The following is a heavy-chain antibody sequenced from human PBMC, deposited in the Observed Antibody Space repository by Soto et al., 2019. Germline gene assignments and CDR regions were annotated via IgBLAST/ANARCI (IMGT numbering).Heavy chain of an antibody. Sequence: GGSLRLSCAASGLTFSGFGLHWVRQAPGKGLEWVALMSYDGTNKYYADSVKGRFTVSRDNSKNTVYLQMNSLRAEDTAVYFCASAAGGLFYGMDVWGQGTTVTVSS. CDR1: GLTFSGFG. D-gene: IGHD6-13*01. J-gene: IGHJ6*02. CDR2: MSYDGTNK. V-gene: IGHV3-30-3*01. CDR3: ASAAGGLFYGMDV.